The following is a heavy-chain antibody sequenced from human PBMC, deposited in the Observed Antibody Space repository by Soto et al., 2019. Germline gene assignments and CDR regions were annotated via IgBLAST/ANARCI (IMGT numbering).Heavy chain of an antibody. CDR1: EFTFSTYA. CDR3: AKPHREGYSTAFFHH. CDR2: ISGSGGGT. D-gene: IGHD4-4*01. V-gene: IGHV3-23*01. J-gene: IGHJ4*02. Sequence: LRLSCAASEFTFSTYAMSWVRQAPGKGLEWVAGISGSGGGTYYADSVKGRFTISRDNSKNTVYLQMNSLRAEDTAVYYCAKPHREGYSTAFFHHWGQGTLVTVSS.